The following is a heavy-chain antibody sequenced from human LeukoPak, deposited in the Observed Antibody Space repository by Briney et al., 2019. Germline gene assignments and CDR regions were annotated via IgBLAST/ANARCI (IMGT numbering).Heavy chain of an antibody. CDR3: AKTQRRLEMATTSFDS. CDR1: GYTFSGYY. CDR2: INPNSADA. V-gene: IGHV1-2*02. Sequence: ASVKVSCKASGYTFSGYYIHWVRQAPGHGLEWMGWINPNSADADYAQNFQGRVTMTRDTSINTAYMELSRLTSDDTALYYCAKTQRRLEMATTSFDSWGQGTLVTVSS. J-gene: IGHJ5*01. D-gene: IGHD5-24*01.